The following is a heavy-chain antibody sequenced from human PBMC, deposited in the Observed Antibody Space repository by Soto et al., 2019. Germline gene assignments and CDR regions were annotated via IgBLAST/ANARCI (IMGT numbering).Heavy chain of an antibody. J-gene: IGHJ6*03. CDR3: ARETRLGYCSSTSCLYYYYMDV. D-gene: IGHD2-2*01. CDR2: INSDGSST. V-gene: IGHV3-74*01. CDR1: GFTFSSYW. Sequence: PGGSPRLSCAASGFTFSSYWMHWVRQAPGKGLVWVSRINSDGSSTSYADSVKGRFTISRDNAKNTLYLQMNSLRAEDTAVYYCARETRLGYCSSTSCLYYYYMDVWGKGTTVTV.